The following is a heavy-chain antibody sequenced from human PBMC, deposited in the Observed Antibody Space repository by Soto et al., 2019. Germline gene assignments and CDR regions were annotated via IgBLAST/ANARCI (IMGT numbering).Heavy chain of an antibody. CDR3: VKDRSDTWSFDY. Sequence: QVQQVESGGGVVQPGRSLRLSCVASGFTFSSCAMHWVRQVPGKGLEWLAVVTHDGTLYPYADSVKGRFSISRDNSRKTLYLQMNGLRPEDTAVYYCVKDRSDTWSFDYWGQGTLVTVSS. CDR1: GFTFSSCA. J-gene: IGHJ4*02. D-gene: IGHD2-8*02. V-gene: IGHV3-30*18. CDR2: VTHDGTLY.